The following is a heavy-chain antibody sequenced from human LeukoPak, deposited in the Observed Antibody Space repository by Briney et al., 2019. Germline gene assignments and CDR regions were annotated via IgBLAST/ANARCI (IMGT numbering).Heavy chain of an antibody. CDR2: IYPGDSDT. CDR3: ARQKKYSTSWYLDY. J-gene: IGHJ4*02. D-gene: IGHD6-13*01. CDR1: GYSFTSYW. Sequence: GESLKISCKGSGYSFTSYWIGWVRQMPGKGLEWMGVIYPGDSDTRYSPSFQGQVIISADKSISTAYLQWSSLRASDTAMYYCARQKKYSTSWYLDYWGQGTLVTVSS. V-gene: IGHV5-51*01.